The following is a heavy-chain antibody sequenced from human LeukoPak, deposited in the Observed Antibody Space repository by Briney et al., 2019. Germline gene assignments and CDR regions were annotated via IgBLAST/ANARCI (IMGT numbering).Heavy chain of an antibody. J-gene: IGHJ3*02. Sequence: SETLSLTCAVSGDSISSSSHYWGWIRQPPGKGLEWIGSIYYSGSTYYNPSLKSRVTISVDTSKNQFSLKLSSVTAADTAVYYCARHKGPLSDAFDIWGQGTMVTVSS. V-gene: IGHV4-39*01. CDR2: IYYSGST. CDR3: ARHKGPLSDAFDI. CDR1: GDSISSSSHY.